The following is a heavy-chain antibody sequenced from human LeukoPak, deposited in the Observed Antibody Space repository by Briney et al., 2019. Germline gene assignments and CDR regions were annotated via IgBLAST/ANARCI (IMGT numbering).Heavy chain of an antibody. J-gene: IGHJ3*02. CDR2: IYISGAT. Sequence: KSSETLSLTCTVSGDSINNFYWNWIRQPAGKGLEWIGRIYISGATNYNPSLKSRVTMSVDTSKTQFSLKLSSVTAADTAVYYCARGAPYGQQLGLAFDIWGQGTMVTVSS. D-gene: IGHD6-13*01. CDR1: GDSINNFY. CDR3: ARGAPYGQQLGLAFDI. V-gene: IGHV4-4*07.